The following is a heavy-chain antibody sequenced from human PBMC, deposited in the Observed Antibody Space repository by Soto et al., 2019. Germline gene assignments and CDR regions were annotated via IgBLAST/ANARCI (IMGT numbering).Heavy chain of an antibody. CDR3: ARGAYDFWSGYYNYYYYYGMDV. D-gene: IGHD3-3*01. J-gene: IGHJ6*02. Sequence: ASETLSLTCAAYGGSFSAYYLSWVRQPPGKGLEWIGEINHSGSTNYNPSLKIRVTISVDTSKNQFSLKLSSVTAAATAVYYCARGAYDFWSGYYNYYYYYGMDVWGQGTTVTVSS. CDR2: INHSGST. V-gene: IGHV4-34*01. CDR1: GGSFSAYY.